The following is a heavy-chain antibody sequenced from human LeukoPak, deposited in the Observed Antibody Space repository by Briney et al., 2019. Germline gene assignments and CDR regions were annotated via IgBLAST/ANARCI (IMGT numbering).Heavy chain of an antibody. Sequence: ASVKVSCKASRYTFTGYYMHWVRQAPGQGLEWMGRINPNSGGTNYAQKFQGRVTMTRDTSISTAYMELSRLRSDDTAVYYCARDYYYDSSGYYYWGGGAFDIWGQGTMVTVSS. J-gene: IGHJ3*02. CDR3: ARDYYYDSSGYYYWGGGAFDI. CDR2: INPNSGGT. CDR1: RYTFTGYY. D-gene: IGHD3-22*01. V-gene: IGHV1-2*06.